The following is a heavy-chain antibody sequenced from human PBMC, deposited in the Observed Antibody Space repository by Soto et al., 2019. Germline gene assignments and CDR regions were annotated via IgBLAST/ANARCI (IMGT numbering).Heavy chain of an antibody. J-gene: IGHJ4*02. CDR2: IHTSGSP. CDR3: ATGGTYFDY. CDR1: GGYIMSYY. V-gene: IGHV4-4*07. Sequence: PSATQSLTWTVSGGYIMSYYSSWIRPAAGKGLELSGRIHTSGSPNYNTSLQSRVTMSADTSNNQFSLKLTAVTAADTAGYYCATGGTYFDYWRQGTLGTLCS.